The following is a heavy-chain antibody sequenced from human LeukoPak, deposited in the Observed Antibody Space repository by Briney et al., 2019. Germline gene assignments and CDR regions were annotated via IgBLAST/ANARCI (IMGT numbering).Heavy chain of an antibody. Sequence: GGSLRLSCAASGFTFSNAWMNWVRQAPGKGLEWVGHIKSKTDGGTTDYAAPVKGRFTISRDDSKNTLYLQMNSLKTEDTAVYYCTTRTNKLYCSSTSCYYYYGMDVWGQGTTVTVSS. V-gene: IGHV3-15*07. CDR2: IKSKTDGGTT. D-gene: IGHD2-2*01. CDR3: TTRTNKLYCSSTSCYYYYGMDV. J-gene: IGHJ6*02. CDR1: GFTFSNAW.